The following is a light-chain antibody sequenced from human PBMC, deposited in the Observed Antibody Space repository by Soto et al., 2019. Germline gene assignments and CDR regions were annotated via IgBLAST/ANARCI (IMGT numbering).Light chain of an antibody. V-gene: IGKV3-11*01. CDR2: ECS. J-gene: IGKJ4*01. CDR3: KQRGVWPLT. CDR1: QSVGTS. Sequence: EIVLTQSPATLSLSPGERATLSCRASQSVGTSLAWYQQKSGQAPRLLFYECSNRATYIPSRFSASGSGTDFTLTISGREPEDFAVYYCKQRGVWPLTFGGGTKLEIK.